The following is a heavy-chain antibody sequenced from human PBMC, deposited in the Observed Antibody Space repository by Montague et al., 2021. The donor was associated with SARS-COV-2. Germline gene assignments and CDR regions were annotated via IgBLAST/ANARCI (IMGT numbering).Heavy chain of an antibody. CDR2: TYYRSKWYN. CDR1: GDSVSSNIAT. V-gene: IGHV6-1*01. D-gene: IGHD4-17*01. J-gene: IGHJ3*02. Sequence: CAISGDSVSSNIATWNWIRQSPSRGLEWLGRTYYRSKWYNDYAESVKSRITIDPDTSKHQFSLHLNSVTAADTAVYYCAMRGGALDAFDIWGQGTMVIVSS. CDR3: AMRGGALDAFDI.